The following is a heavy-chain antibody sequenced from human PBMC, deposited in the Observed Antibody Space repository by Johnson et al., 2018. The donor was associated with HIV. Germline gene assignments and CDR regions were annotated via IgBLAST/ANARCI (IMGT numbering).Heavy chain of an antibody. CDR3: TTDYGDAFDI. CDR2: ISWNSGSI. J-gene: IGHJ3*02. Sequence: VQLVESGGRVIRPGGSLRLSCAASGFMFDNYAMHWVRQAPGKGLEWVSGISWNSGSIAYVDSVKGRFTISRDNAKNSLYLQMNSLKTEDTAVYYCTTDYGDAFDIWGQGTMVTVSS. D-gene: IGHD3-10*01. V-gene: IGHV3-9*01. CDR1: GFMFDNYA.